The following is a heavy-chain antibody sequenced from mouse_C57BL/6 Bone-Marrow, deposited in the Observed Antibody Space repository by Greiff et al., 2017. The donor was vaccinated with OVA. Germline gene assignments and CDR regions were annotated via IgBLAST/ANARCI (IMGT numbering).Heavy chain of an antibody. Sequence: QVQLQQPGAELVKPGASVKLSCKASGYTFTSYWMHWVKQSPVQGLEWIGRIHPNSGSTNYNEKFKSQVTLTVDKSSSTAYMQLSSLTSEDSAVYYCARRGTVFFAYWGQGTRVTVSA. CDR3: ARRGTVFFAY. CDR1: GYTFTSYW. V-gene: IGHV1-64*01. CDR2: IHPNSGST. D-gene: IGHD3-3*01. J-gene: IGHJ3*01.